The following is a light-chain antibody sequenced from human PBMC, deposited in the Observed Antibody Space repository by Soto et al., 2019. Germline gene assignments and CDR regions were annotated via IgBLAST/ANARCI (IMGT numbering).Light chain of an antibody. V-gene: IGLV2-8*01. CDR2: EVV. J-gene: IGLJ1*01. Sequence: QSVLTQPPSASGSPGQTVTISCTGTKNDIGVYDFVSWYQHHPGKAPRLIIYEVVQRPSGVPDRFSGSKSGNTASLTVSGLQAADWSDYFCKSYAGTNTYVFGSGTNLTVL. CDR1: KNDIGVYDF. CDR3: KSYAGTNTYV.